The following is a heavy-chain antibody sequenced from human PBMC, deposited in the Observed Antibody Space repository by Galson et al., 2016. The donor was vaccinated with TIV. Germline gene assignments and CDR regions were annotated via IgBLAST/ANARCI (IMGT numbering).Heavy chain of an antibody. CDR2: ITSDGST. CDR1: GFNVSINY. V-gene: IGHV3-66*02. CDR3: VRERRYCGGDCYLYYYYGMDV. J-gene: IGHJ6*02. D-gene: IGHD2-21*01. Sequence: SLRLSCAASGFNVSINYMTWVRQAPGKGLDWVSIITSDGSTNYADSVNGRLTISRDKSKNTLYLQMNSLRAEDTAVYYCVRERRYCGGDCYLYYYYGMDVWGQGTTVTVSS.